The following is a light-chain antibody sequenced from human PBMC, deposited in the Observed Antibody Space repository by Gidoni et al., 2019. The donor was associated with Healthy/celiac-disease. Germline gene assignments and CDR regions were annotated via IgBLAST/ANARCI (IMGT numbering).Light chain of an antibody. CDR1: SSDVGGYNY. CDR3: SSYTSSSTLV. J-gene: IGLJ1*01. CDR2: EVS. Sequence: QSDLTQPASVSRSPGQSITISCTGTSSDVGGYNYVSWYQQHPGKAPELMIYEVSNRPSGVSNRFSGSKSGNPASLTISGLQAEDEADYYCSSYTSSSTLVFGTGTKVTVL. V-gene: IGLV2-14*01.